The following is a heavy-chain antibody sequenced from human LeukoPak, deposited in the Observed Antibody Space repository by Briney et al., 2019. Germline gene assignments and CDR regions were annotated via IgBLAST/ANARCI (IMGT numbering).Heavy chain of an antibody. CDR3: AKVPTISGYYFRFDH. CDR1: GFTFSTFG. Sequence: PGRSLRLSCAVSGFTFSTFGMHWVRQAPGKGLEWVGVLSFDGSNKYYADSVKGRFTISRDNSKNTLSLEMNSLRVEDTAVYYCAKVPTISGYYFRFDHWGQGTLVTVSS. CDR2: LSFDGSNK. D-gene: IGHD3-22*01. V-gene: IGHV3-30*18. J-gene: IGHJ4*02.